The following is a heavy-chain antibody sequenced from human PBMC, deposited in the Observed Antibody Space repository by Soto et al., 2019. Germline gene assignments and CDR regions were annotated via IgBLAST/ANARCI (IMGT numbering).Heavy chain of an antibody. CDR2: IWYDGSNK. V-gene: IGHV3-33*01. Sequence: GGSLRLSCAASGFTFSTYGMHWVRQAPGKGLEWVAVIWYDGSNKFYGDSVRGRFTISRDNSKNTLYLQMDSLRAEDTAMYYCARDDVAVCFDYWGQGTLVTVSS. CDR3: ARDDVAVCFDY. CDR1: GFTFSTYG. J-gene: IGHJ4*02.